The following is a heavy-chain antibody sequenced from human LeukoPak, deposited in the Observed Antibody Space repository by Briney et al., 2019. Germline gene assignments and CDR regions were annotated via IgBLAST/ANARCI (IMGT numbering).Heavy chain of an antibody. CDR1: GFTFSSYA. D-gene: IGHD6-19*01. V-gene: IGHV3-23*01. J-gene: IGHJ4*02. CDR2: ISGSGGST. CDR3: AKDVGYSSGWYLFDY. Sequence: PGGSLRLSCAASGFTFSSYAMSWVRQAPGKGLEWVSAISGSGGSTYYADSVKGRFTISRDNSKNTLYLQMNSLRAKDTAVYYCAKDVGYSSGWYLFDYWGQGTLVTVSS.